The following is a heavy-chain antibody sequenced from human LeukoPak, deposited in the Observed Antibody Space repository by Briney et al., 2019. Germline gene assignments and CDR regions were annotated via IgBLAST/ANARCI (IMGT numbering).Heavy chain of an antibody. J-gene: IGHJ6*02. D-gene: IGHD2-8*01. V-gene: IGHV1-2*02. CDR2: INPNSGGT. Sequence: GASVKVSCTASGSTFTGYYMHWVRQAPGQGLEWKGWINPNSGGTNYAQKFQGRVTMTRDTSISTAYMELSRLRSDDTAVYYCARISGSVLYYYYGMDVWGQGTTVTVSS. CDR1: GSTFTGYY. CDR3: ARISGSVLYYYYGMDV.